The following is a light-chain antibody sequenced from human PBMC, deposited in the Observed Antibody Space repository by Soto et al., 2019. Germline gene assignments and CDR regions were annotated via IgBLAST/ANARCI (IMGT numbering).Light chain of an antibody. CDR2: EVS. CDR3: SSYTSSSTPYV. CDR1: SSDVGGYNY. J-gene: IGLJ1*01. Sequence: QSVLTQPASVSGSPGQSITISCTGTSSDVGGYNYVSWYQQHPGKAPKLMIYEVSNRPSGVSNRFSGSKSGNTASLTISGLQAEDXADYYCSSYTSSSTPYVFGTGTKLTVL. V-gene: IGLV2-14*01.